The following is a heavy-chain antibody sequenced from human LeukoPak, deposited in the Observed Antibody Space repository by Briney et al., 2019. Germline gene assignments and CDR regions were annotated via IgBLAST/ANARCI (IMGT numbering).Heavy chain of an antibody. Sequence: SETLSLTCTVSGGSISSYYWSWIRQPPGKGLEWIGYIYYSGSTNYNPSLKSRVTISVDTSKNQFSLKLSSVTAADTAVYYCARLGGDGYNWGKYYFDYWGQGALVTVSS. CDR1: GGSISSYY. J-gene: IGHJ4*02. D-gene: IGHD5-24*01. V-gene: IGHV4-59*01. CDR2: IYYSGST. CDR3: ARLGGDGYNWGKYYFDY.